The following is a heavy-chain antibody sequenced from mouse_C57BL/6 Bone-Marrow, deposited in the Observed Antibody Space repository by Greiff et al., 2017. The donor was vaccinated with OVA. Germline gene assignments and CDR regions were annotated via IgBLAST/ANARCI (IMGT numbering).Heavy chain of an antibody. CDR1: GFTFSDYY. V-gene: IGHV5-16*01. CDR3: ARDYGGAMDY. J-gene: IGHJ4*01. CDR2: INYDGSST. D-gene: IGHD1-1*01. Sequence: EVKLMESEGGLVQPGSSIKLSCTASGFTFSDYYMAWVRQVPEKGLEWVANINYDGSSTYYLDSLKSRFIISRDNAKNILYLQMSSLKSEDTATYYCARDYGGAMDYWGQGTSVTVSS.